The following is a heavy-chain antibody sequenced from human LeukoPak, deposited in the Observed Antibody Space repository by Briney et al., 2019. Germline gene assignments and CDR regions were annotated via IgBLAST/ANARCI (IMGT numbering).Heavy chain of an antibody. V-gene: IGHV1-18*01. CDR3: ARDDYGGDDDAFDI. Sequence: ASVKVSCKASGYTFTSYGISWVRQAPGQGLEWVGWISAYNGNTNYAQKLQGRVTMTTDTSTSTAYMELRSLRSDDTAVYYCARDDYGGDDDAFDIWGQGTTVTVSS. J-gene: IGHJ3*02. D-gene: IGHD4-23*01. CDR2: ISAYNGNT. CDR1: GYTFTSYG.